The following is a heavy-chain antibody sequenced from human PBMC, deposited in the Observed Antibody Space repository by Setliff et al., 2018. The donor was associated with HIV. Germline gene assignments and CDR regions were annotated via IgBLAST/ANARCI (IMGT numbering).Heavy chain of an antibody. CDR2: INPNSGGT. CDR3: ARVKRGLEWLPYGYFDY. J-gene: IGHJ4*02. V-gene: IGHV1-2*06. Sequence: ASVKVSCKSSGYTFTGYYMHWVRQAPGQGLEWMGRINPNSGGTNYAQKFQGRVTMTRDTSISTAYMELSRLRSDDTAVYYCARVKRGLEWLPYGYFDYWGQGTLVTVSS. D-gene: IGHD3-3*01. CDR1: GYTFTGYY.